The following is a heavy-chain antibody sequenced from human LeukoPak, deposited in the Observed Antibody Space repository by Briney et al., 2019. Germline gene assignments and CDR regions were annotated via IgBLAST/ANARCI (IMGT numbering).Heavy chain of an antibody. J-gene: IGHJ4*02. CDR1: GGSISSGDYY. CDR3: ARARIMITFGGVIAPNYLDY. CDR2: IYYSGST. V-gene: IGHV4-30-4*01. Sequence: SETLSLTCTVSGGSISSGDYYWSWIRQPPGKGLEWIGYIYYSGSTYYNPSLKSRVTISVDTSKNQFSLKLSSVTAADTAVYYCARARIMITFGGVIAPNYLDYWGQGTLVTVSS. D-gene: IGHD3-16*02.